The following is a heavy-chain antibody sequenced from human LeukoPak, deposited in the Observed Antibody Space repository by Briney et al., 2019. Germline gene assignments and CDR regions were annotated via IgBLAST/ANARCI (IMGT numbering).Heavy chain of an antibody. CDR2: ISSSSDTI. D-gene: IGHD3-22*01. Sequence: GGSLRLSCAASGFTFSSYSMNWVRQAPGKGLEWVSYISSSSDTIYYADSVKGRFTISRDNAKRSLYLQMNSLRAEDTAVYYCAKRTDTSGNRGGALDIWGQGTMVAVSS. V-gene: IGHV3-48*01. J-gene: IGHJ3*02. CDR1: GFTFSSYS. CDR3: AKRTDTSGNRGGALDI.